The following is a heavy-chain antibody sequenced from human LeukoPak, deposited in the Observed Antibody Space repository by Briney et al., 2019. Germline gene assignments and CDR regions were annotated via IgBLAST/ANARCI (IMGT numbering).Heavy chain of an antibody. Sequence: RSGGSLRLSCAASGFTFDDYGLTWVRQAPGKGLEWVSGINWNGVSTGYADSVKGRFTISRDNAKNSLYLQMNSLRAEDTAVYYCAKDRGSTMVRGVLNWFDPWGQGTLVTVSS. V-gene: IGHV3-20*04. D-gene: IGHD3-10*01. CDR1: GFTFDDYG. CDR2: INWNGVST. J-gene: IGHJ5*02. CDR3: AKDRGSTMVRGVLNWFDP.